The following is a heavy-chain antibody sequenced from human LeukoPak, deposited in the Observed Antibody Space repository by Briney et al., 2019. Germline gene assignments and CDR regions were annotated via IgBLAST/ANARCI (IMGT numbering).Heavy chain of an antibody. CDR2: ISSSGSTI. CDR1: GFTFSDYY. Sequence: GGSLRLSCEASGFTFSDYYMSWIRHAPGKGLERGSYISSSGSTIYYADSVKGRFTISRDNAKNSLYLQMNSLRAEDTAVYYCAREIAAAGTHPFDYWGQGTLVTVSS. CDR3: AREIAAAGTHPFDY. V-gene: IGHV3-11*01. J-gene: IGHJ4*02. D-gene: IGHD6-13*01.